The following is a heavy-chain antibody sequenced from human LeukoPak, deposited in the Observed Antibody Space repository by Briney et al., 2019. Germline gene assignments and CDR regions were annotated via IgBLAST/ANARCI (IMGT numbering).Heavy chain of an antibody. J-gene: IGHJ4*02. CDR3: ARLAYGSGSYYNADLDY. CDR2: IYYSGST. D-gene: IGHD3-10*01. CDR1: GGSISSSSYY. V-gene: IGHV4-39*07. Sequence: SETLSLTCTVSGGSISSSSYYWGWIRQPPGKGLEWIGSIYYSGSTYYNPSLKSRVTISVDTSKNQFSLKLSSVTAADTAVYYCARLAYGSGSYYNADLDYWGQGTLVTVSS.